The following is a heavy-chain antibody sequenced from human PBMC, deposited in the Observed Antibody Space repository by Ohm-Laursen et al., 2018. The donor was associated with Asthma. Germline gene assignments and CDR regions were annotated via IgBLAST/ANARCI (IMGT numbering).Heavy chain of an antibody. CDR2: ITSDGSWT. Sequence: SLRLSCAASGFTFRSYAIHWVRQAPGKGLEWVTIITSDGSWTSYADSVKGRFTISRDNSKSTLYMQMNSLRAEDTAVYYCARRTGAFDIWGQGTMVTVSS. CDR3: ARRTGAFDI. CDR1: GFTFRSYA. V-gene: IGHV3-30-3*01. D-gene: IGHD1-1*01. J-gene: IGHJ3*02.